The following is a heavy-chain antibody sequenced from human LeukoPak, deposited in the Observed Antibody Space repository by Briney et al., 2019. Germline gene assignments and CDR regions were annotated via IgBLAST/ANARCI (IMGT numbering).Heavy chain of an antibody. J-gene: IGHJ4*02. V-gene: IGHV3-30*18. CDR1: GFTFSSYG. CDR3: AKDIGYCSSTSCFPVPDY. D-gene: IGHD2-2*01. CDR2: ISYDGSNK. Sequence: GRSLRLSCAASGFTFSSYGMHWVRQAPGKGLEWVAVISYDGSNKYYADSVKGRFTISRDNSKNTLYLQMNSPRAEDTAVYYCAKDIGYCSSTSCFPVPDYWGQGTLVAVSS.